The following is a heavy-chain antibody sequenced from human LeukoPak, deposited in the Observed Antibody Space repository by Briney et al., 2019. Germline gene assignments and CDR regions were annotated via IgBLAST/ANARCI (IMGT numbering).Heavy chain of an antibody. CDR3: AKVGRRRHGPYDILTGLDGMDV. CDR2: ISSRGGST. V-gene: IGHV3-23*01. CDR1: GFTFSSYA. Sequence: PGGSLRLSCAASGFTFSSYAMTWVRQAPGKGLEWVSGISSRGGSTYYADSVKGRFTISRDNSKNTLYLQMNSLRAEDTAAYYCAKVGRRRHGPYDILTGLDGMDVWGQGTTVTVSS. J-gene: IGHJ6*02. D-gene: IGHD3-9*01.